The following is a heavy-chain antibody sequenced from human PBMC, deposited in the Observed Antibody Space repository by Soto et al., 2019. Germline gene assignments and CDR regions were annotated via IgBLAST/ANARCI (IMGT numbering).Heavy chain of an antibody. D-gene: IGHD7-27*01. Sequence: PSETLSLTCTVSGGSISSYYWSWIRQPPGKGLEWIGYIYYSGSTNYNPSLKSRVTISVDTSKNQFSLKLSSVTAADTAVYYCGGGTGGIREGFDVFDIWAKGTM. CDR1: GGSISSYY. J-gene: IGHJ3*02. V-gene: IGHV4-59*01. CDR2: IYYSGST. CDR3: GGGTGGIREGFDVFDI.